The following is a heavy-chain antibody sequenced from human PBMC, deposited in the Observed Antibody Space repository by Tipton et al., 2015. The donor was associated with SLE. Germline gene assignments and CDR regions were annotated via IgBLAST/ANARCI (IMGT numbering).Heavy chain of an antibody. Sequence: TLSLTCTVSGGSISSSSYYWGWIRQPPGKGLEWIGSIYYSGSTYYNPSLKSRVTISVDTSKNQSSLKLSSVTAADTAVYYCARGYYYDSSGYHYYGMDVWGQGTTVTVSS. CDR1: GGSISSSSYY. D-gene: IGHD3-22*01. CDR2: IYYSGST. V-gene: IGHV4-39*07. J-gene: IGHJ6*02. CDR3: ARGYYYDSSGYHYYGMDV.